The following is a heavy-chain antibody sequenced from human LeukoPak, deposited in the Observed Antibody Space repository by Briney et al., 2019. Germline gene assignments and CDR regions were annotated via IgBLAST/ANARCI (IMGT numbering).Heavy chain of an antibody. V-gene: IGHV1-69*13. CDR2: IIPIFGTA. D-gene: IGHD3-22*01. Sequence: SVKVSCKASGGTFSSYAISWVRQAPGQGLEWMGGIIPIFGTANYAQKFQGRVTITADESTSTAYMELSSLRSEDTAVYYCARVYYDSSGHDYWGQGTLVTVSS. J-gene: IGHJ4*02. CDR3: ARVYYDSSGHDY. CDR1: GGTFSSYA.